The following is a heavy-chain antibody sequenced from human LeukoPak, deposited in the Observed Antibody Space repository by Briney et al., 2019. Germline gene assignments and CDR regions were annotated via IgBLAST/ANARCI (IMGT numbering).Heavy chain of an antibody. CDR2: IIPIFGTA. CDR3: ARGLRGYYDSSGYQR. V-gene: IGHV1-69*13. Sequence: ASVKVSCKASGGTFSSYAISWVRQAPGQGLEWMGGIIPIFGTANYAQKFQGRVTITADESTSTPYMELSSLRSEDTAVYYCARGLRGYYDSSGYQRWGQGTLVTVSS. D-gene: IGHD3-22*01. CDR1: GGTFSSYA. J-gene: IGHJ4*02.